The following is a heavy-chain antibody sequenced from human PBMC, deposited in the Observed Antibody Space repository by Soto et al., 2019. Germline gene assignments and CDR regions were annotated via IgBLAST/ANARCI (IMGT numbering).Heavy chain of an antibody. V-gene: IGHV5-51*01. CDR2: IYPGDSDA. D-gene: IGHD2-2*01. CDR1: GYRITSYW. CDR3: ARRFCSGATCSYYFDY. Sequence: GESLKISCKGSGYRITSYWIGWVRQMPGKGLEWMGIIYPGDSDARYSPSFQGQVTISVDESISTVYLQWSSLKASDTAVYYCARRFCSGATCSYYFDYWGQGTLVTVSS. J-gene: IGHJ4*02.